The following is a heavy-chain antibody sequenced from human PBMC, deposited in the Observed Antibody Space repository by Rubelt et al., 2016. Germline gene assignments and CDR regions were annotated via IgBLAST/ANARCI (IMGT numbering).Heavy chain of an antibody. D-gene: IGHD1-26*01. Sequence: QVQLVQSGAEVKKPGASVKVSCKASGYTFTTYGINWVRQAPGQGLEWMGWISAYNGNTNHAQKLPGRVTMPTDTSTSTAYMELRSLRSDDTAVYYCAREAYSGRYPLIDYWGQGTLVTVSS. CDR1: GYTFTTYG. CDR2: ISAYNGNT. V-gene: IGHV1-18*01. CDR3: AREAYSGRYPLIDY. J-gene: IGHJ4*02.